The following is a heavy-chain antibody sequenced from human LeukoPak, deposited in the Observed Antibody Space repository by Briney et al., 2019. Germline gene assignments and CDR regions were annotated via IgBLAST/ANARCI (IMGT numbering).Heavy chain of an antibody. CDR3: ASRSGWSFDY. CDR2: ISWNSGSI. CDR1: GFTFDNYA. D-gene: IGHD6-19*01. J-gene: IGHJ4*02. V-gene: IGHV3-9*01. Sequence: GGSLRLSCAASGFTFDNYAMHWVRHAPGKGLEWVSGISWNSGSIGYADSVKGRFTISRDNAKNSLYLQMNSLRAEDTASYYCASRSGWSFDYWGQGTLVTVSS.